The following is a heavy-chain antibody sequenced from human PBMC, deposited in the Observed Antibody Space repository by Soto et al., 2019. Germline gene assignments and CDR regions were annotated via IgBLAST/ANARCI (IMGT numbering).Heavy chain of an antibody. CDR1: GGSISSGDYY. J-gene: IGHJ5*02. CDR2: IYYSGST. Sequence: ASETLSLTCTVSGGSISSGDYYWSWIRQPPGKGLEWIGYIYYSGSTYYNPSLKSRVTISVDTSKNQFSLKLSSVTAADTAVYYCARDRGYSYNWFDPWGQGTQVTVS. V-gene: IGHV4-30-4*01. CDR3: ARDRGYSYNWFDP. D-gene: IGHD5-18*01.